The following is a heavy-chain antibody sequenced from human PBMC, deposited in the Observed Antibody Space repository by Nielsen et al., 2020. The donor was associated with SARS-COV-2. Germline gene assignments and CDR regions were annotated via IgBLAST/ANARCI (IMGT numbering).Heavy chain of an antibody. D-gene: IGHD6-6*01. CDR1: GYTFTTYG. J-gene: IGHJ4*02. V-gene: IGHV1-18*01. CDR2: ISVYNGDT. Sequence: ASVKVSCKASGYTFTTYGISWVRQAPGRGLEWVGWISVYNGDTKYAQKLQGRVTMTTDRSTTTGYMELRSLRSDDTAVYFCARTPEYEVPDYWGQGTLVTVSS. CDR3: ARTPEYEVPDY.